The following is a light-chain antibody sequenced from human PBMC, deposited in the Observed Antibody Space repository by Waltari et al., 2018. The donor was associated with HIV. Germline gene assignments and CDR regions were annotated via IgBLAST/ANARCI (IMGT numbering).Light chain of an antibody. V-gene: IGKV1-27*01. CDR1: RDISTD. CDR3: QNYDSAPVA. CDR2: GAS. Sequence: LSASVGDRVTITCRASRDISTDLAWYQQKSGEVPKLLIYGASTLRSGVSSRFRGSGSATEFTLTINGLQPEDAASYYCQNYDSAPVALGQGTRLEI. J-gene: IGKJ5*01.